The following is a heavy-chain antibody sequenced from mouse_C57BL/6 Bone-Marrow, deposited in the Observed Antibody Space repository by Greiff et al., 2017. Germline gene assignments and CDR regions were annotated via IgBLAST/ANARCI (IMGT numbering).Heavy chain of an antibody. D-gene: IGHD2-5*01. CDR3: ARGAYYSNYDAMDY. J-gene: IGHJ4*01. CDR2: IDPSDSYT. Sequence: QVQLQQPGAELVKPGASVKLSCKASGYTFTSYWMQWVKQRPGQGLEWIGEIDPSDSYTNYNQKFKGKATLTVDTSSSTAYMQLSSLTSEDSAVYYFARGAYYSNYDAMDYWGQGTAVTVSA. CDR1: GYTFTSYW. V-gene: IGHV1-50*01.